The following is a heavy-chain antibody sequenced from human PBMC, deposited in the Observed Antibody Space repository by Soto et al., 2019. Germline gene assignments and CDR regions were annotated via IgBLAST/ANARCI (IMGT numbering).Heavy chain of an antibody. CDR3: ARERYYGGSVDSTDYYYGMAV. CDR1: GFTFSSYW. D-gene: IGHD3-10*01. J-gene: IGHJ6*02. Sequence: GGSLRLSCAASGFTFSSYWMSWVRQAPGKGREWVANIKQDGSEKYYVDCVKGRSTISRDNGKNLLYLQMNSLGDEDTGVYYCARERYYGGSVDSTDYYYGMAVWGQGTTVTVSS. V-gene: IGHV3-7*01. CDR2: IKQDGSEK.